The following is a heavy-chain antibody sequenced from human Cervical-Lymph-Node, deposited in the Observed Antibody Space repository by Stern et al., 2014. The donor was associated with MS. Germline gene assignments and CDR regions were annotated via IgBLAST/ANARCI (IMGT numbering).Heavy chain of an antibody. V-gene: IGHV5-51*03. CDR1: GYTFTDYW. D-gene: IGHD2-2*01. CDR3: ARRMPPDY. CDR2: IYPRDYDI. Sequence: EVQLVESGAEVRKPGESLKISCKASGYTFTDYWIGWGRQMPGKGLEWTGIIYPRDYDITYSPSFQGHATILADRVISLASIPWRSLRAPDTAIYYCARRMPPDYWGQGTLVTVSS. J-gene: IGHJ4*02.